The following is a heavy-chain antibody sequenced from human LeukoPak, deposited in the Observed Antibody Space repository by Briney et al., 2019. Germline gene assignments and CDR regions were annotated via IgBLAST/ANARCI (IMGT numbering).Heavy chain of an antibody. CDR1: GFTFSSYG. Sequence: GGSLRLSCAASGFTFSSYGMHWVRQAPGKGLEWVAVIWYDGSNKYYADSVKGRFTISRDNSKNTLYLQMNSLRAEDTAVYYCARDHSYGDAFDIWGQGTMVTVSS. D-gene: IGHD5-18*01. CDR2: IWYDGSNK. CDR3: ARDHSYGDAFDI. V-gene: IGHV3-33*01. J-gene: IGHJ3*02.